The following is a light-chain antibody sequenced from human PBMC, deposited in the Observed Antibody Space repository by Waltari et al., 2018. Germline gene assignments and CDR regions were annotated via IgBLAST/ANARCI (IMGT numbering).Light chain of an antibody. CDR1: TSDVGSYNL. V-gene: IGLV2-23*02. CDR3: CSYAGSSPYV. Sequence: QSALTQPASVSGSPGQSITLSCTGTTSDVGSYNLVSWYQQHPGKAPKLMIYAVSKRRSGVSNRFSGSKSGNTASLTSSGLQAEDEADYYCCSYAGSSPYVFGTGTKVTVL. J-gene: IGLJ1*01. CDR2: AVS.